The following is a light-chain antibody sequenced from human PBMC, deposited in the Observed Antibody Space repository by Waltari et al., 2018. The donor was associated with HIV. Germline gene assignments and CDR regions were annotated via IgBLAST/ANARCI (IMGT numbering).Light chain of an antibody. CDR3: SSYASGSTYV. CDR1: SSDVGGYNY. J-gene: IGLJ1*01. V-gene: IGLV2-14*01. CDR2: EVS. Sequence: QSALTQPASVSGSPGQSITISCTGTSSDVGGYNYVSWYQQHPGKAPKLMIYEVSNRPSGVSNRFSGSKSGNTASLTISGLQAEGEADYYCSSYASGSTYVFGTGTKVTVL.